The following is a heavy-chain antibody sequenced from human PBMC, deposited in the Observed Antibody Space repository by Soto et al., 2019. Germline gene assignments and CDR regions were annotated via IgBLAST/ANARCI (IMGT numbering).Heavy chain of an antibody. V-gene: IGHV4-34*01. CDR1: GGSVSSGSYY. Sequence: QVQLQQWGAGLLKPSETLSLTCAVYGGSVSSGSYYWSWIRQPPGKGLEWTGERSHSGGSHFNPSLKSRVTISVDTSKNQFALKMSSVTAADTALYYCARVERGTATTVVDAFDIWGPGTMVTVSS. CDR3: ARVERGTATTVVDAFDI. CDR2: RSHSGGS. D-gene: IGHD1-1*01. J-gene: IGHJ3*02.